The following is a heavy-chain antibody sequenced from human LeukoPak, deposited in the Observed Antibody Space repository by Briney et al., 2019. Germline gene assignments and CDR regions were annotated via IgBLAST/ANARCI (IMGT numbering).Heavy chain of an antibody. CDR3: ARELSSWFDP. V-gene: IGHV1-69*13. Sequence: SVNVSCKASGGSFSSYAISWVRQAPGQELEWMGGIIPIFGTANYAQKFQGRVTITADESTSTAYMELSSLRSEDTAVYYCARELSSWFDPWGQGTLVTVSS. J-gene: IGHJ5*02. D-gene: IGHD2/OR15-2a*01. CDR2: IIPIFGTA. CDR1: GGSFSSYA.